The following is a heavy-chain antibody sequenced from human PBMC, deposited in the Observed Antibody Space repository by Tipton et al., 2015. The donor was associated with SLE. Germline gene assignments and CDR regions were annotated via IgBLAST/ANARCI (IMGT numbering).Heavy chain of an antibody. D-gene: IGHD3-22*01. V-gene: IGHV4-31*03. CDR3: AKHSEEDYDRSGYYAPTPSWIGP. J-gene: IGHJ5*02. Sequence: GLVKPSETLSLTCTVSRDSIISGSSYWSWVRQHPGKGLEWIGYIFYSGSTYYNPSLQSRVTLSIDRSNNQFSLNVNSVTAADTAVYYCAKHSEEDYDRSGYYAPTPSWIGPWGQGTLVTVSS. CDR1: RDSIISGSSY. CDR2: IFYSGST.